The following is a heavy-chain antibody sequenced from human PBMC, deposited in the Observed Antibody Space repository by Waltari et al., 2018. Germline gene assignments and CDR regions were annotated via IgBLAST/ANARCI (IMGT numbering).Heavy chain of an antibody. V-gene: IGHV4-59*01. D-gene: IGHD6-13*01. Sequence: QVQLQESGPGLVKPSETLSLTCTVSGGSISSYYWSWIRQPPGKGLEWIGYIYYSGSTNYNPSLKSRVTISVDTSKNQFSLKLSSVTAADTAVYYCARDCSSSGYRDAFDIWGQGTMVTVSS. CDR1: GGSISSYY. CDR3: ARDCSSSGYRDAFDI. CDR2: IYYSGST. J-gene: IGHJ3*02.